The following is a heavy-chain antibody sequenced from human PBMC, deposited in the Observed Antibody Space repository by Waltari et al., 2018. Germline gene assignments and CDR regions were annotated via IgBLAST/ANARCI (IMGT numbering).Heavy chain of an antibody. Sequence: EVQLVESGGCLVQLGGSLRLFCPVSVFTFGNCEMNWVSPAPGQGLEWVAYISSGASIIYYSDSVKGRFTISRDNAKNSVYLQMSSLRSEDTAIYYCARGEGGANEYWGQGTLVTVSA. V-gene: IGHV3-48*03. CDR3: ARGEGGANEY. CDR2: ISSGASII. J-gene: IGHJ4*02. CDR1: VFTFGNCE. D-gene: IGHD1-26*01.